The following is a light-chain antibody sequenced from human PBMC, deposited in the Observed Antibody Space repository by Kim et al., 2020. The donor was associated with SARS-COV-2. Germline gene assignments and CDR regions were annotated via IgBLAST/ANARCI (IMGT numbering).Light chain of an antibody. CDR1: SSDVGGYNY. V-gene: IGLV2-8*01. J-gene: IGLJ1*01. Sequence: QSVTISCTGTSSDVGGYNYVSWYQQHPGKAPKLMISEVSKRPSGVPDRFSGSKSGNTASLTVSGLQAEDEADYYCSSYGGSNNLVFGTGTKVTVL. CDR3: SSYGGSNNLV. CDR2: EVS.